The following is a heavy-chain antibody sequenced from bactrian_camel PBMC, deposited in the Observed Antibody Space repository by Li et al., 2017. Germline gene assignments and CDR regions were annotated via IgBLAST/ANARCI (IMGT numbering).Heavy chain of an antibody. CDR3: AAKQSNLGSTWYPYNSYVF. V-gene: IGHV3S53*01. Sequence: HVQLVESGGGSAQAGGSPRLSCAASGFRYSVYCMAWFRQAPGKEREWVAGIASNGATTYADSVQGRFTISKDYAKYTLNLQMDSLEPEDTATYYCAAKQSNLGSTWYPYNSYVFRAQGTQVTVS. J-gene: IGHJ4*01. CDR1: GFRYSVYC. CDR2: IASNGAT. D-gene: IGHD6*01.